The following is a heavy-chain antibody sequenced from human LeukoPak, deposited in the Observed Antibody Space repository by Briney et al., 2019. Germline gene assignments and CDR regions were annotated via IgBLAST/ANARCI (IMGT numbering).Heavy chain of an antibody. CDR3: ARDPSYCSGGSCYNWFDP. J-gene: IGHJ5*02. CDR1: GGSFSSYG. V-gene: IGHV1-69*13. D-gene: IGHD2-15*01. CDR2: IIPMFGTA. Sequence: SVKVSCKASGGSFSSYGISWVRQAPGQGLEWMEGIIPMFGTANYAQKFQGRVTITADESTSTAYMELSSLRSEDTAVYYRARDPSYCSGGSCYNWFDPWGQRTLVTVSS.